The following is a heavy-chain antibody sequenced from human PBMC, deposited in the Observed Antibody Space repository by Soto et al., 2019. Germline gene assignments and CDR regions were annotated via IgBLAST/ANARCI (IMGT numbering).Heavy chain of an antibody. Sequence: EGSLRLSCAASGFTFSSYGMHWVRQAPGKGLEWVAVIGYDGSNKYYADSVKGRFNISRDNSKNTRYLKMNRRRAEDTAVYYCARDVTIFGVVSDYGMDVWGQGT. V-gene: IGHV3-33*01. J-gene: IGHJ6*02. CDR1: GFTFSSYG. CDR3: ARDVTIFGVVSDYGMDV. CDR2: IGYDGSNK. D-gene: IGHD3-3*01.